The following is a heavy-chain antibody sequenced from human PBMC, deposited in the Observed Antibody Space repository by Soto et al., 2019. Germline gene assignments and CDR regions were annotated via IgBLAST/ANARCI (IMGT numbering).Heavy chain of an antibody. CDR2: IYYSGST. V-gene: IGHV4-39*01. CDR3: ARHSAGGYCISTSCYLYYYGMDV. CDR1: GGSISSGDYY. J-gene: IGHJ6*02. D-gene: IGHD2-2*03. Sequence: SETLSLTCTFSGGSISSGDYYLSWIRQPPGKGLEWIGYIYYSGSTYYNPSLKSRVTISVDTSKNQFSLKLSSVTAADTAVYYCARHSAGGYCISTSCYLYYYGMDVWGQGTTVTVSS.